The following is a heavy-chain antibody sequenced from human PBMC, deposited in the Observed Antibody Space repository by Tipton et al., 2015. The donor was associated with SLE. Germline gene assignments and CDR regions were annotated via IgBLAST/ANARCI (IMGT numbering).Heavy chain of an antibody. Sequence: LRLSCTVSGGSITSSHYYWGWIRQPPGKGLEWIGSLYNSGTTYYHPSLKSRVTMSVDTSKTQFSLKLNSLTAADTAVYYCATSPALDFFDFWGQGTMVTVSS. D-gene: IGHD2-2*03. CDR2: LYNSGTT. V-gene: IGHV4-39*07. CDR1: GGSITSSHYY. CDR3: ATSPALDFFDF. J-gene: IGHJ3*01.